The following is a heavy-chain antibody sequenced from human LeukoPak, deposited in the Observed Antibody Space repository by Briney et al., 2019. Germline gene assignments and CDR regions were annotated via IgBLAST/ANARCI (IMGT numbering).Heavy chain of an antibody. D-gene: IGHD6-13*01. CDR2: ISYDGSNK. V-gene: IGHV3-30*18. J-gene: IGHJ4*02. Sequence: GGSLRLSCAASGFTFSSYGMHWVRQAPGKGLEWVAVISYDGSNKYYADSVKGRFTISRDNSKNTLYLQMNSLRAEDMAVYYCAKVAAAAGRGDDYWGQGTLVTVSS. CDR3: AKVAAAAGRGDDY. CDR1: GFTFSSYG.